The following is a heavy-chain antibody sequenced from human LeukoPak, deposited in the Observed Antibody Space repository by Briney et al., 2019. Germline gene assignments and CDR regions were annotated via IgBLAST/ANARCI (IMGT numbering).Heavy chain of an antibody. V-gene: IGHV1-69*05. CDR1: GYTFTSYD. Sequence: ASVKVSCKASGYTFTSYDINWVRQATGQGLEWMGRIIPIFGTANYAQKFQGRVTITTDESTSTAYMELSSLRSEDTAVYYCARAKRGYYDSSGYHTYDYWGQGTLVTVSS. CDR2: IIPIFGTA. CDR3: ARAKRGYYDSSGYHTYDY. D-gene: IGHD3-22*01. J-gene: IGHJ4*02.